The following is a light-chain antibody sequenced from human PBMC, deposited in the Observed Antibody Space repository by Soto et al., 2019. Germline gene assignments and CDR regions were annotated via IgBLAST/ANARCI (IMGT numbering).Light chain of an antibody. Sequence: EIVLTQSPGTLSLSPGERASLSCRASQSFGGSYLAWYQQKPGQAPGLLIYGASTRPTGIPARFSGSGSGTDFTLTISRLEPEDFAVYYCQQYGSSPPITFGQGTRLEIK. V-gene: IGKV3-20*01. CDR3: QQYGSSPPIT. CDR2: GAS. J-gene: IGKJ5*01. CDR1: QSFGGSY.